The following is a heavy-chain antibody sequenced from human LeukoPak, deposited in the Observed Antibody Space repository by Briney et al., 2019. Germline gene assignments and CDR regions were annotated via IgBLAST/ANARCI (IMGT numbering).Heavy chain of an antibody. V-gene: IGHV1-3*01. CDR2: TNAGNGNT. CDR3: SLADYGDY. CDR1: GYTFTSYA. J-gene: IGHJ4*02. Sequence: ASVKVSCKASGYTFTSYAVHWVRQAPGQRLEWMGWTNAGNGNTKYLQKFQGRVTFTRDTSASTAYMELSSLRSEDTAVYFCSLADYGDYWGQGTLVTVSS.